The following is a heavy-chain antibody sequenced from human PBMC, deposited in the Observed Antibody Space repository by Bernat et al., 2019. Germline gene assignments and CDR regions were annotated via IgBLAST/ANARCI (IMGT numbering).Heavy chain of an antibody. CDR2: TSYDGSSK. Sequence: QVQLVESGGGVVQPGKSLRLSCAASGFTFDRYALHWVRQAPGKGLEWVAVTSYDGSSKYYADSVKGRFTISRDNSRNTLSLQISSLRVEDTAVYYCARDITSGVRGVMVGDFDIWGQGTMVTVYS. D-gene: IGHD3-10*01. J-gene: IGHJ3*02. CDR1: GFTFDRYA. CDR3: ARDITSGVRGVMVGDFDI. V-gene: IGHV3-30-3*01.